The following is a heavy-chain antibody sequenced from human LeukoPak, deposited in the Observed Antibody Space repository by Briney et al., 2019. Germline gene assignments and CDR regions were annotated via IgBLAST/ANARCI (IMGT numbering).Heavy chain of an antibody. D-gene: IGHD3-10*02. J-gene: IGHJ5*01. CDR2: TYYTSKWHN. V-gene: IGHV6-1*01. CDR3: AREQLWSGPNRFDS. Sequence: SQTLSLTCGISGDSVSSKSGGWNWIRQSPSSGLEWLGRTYYTSKWHNEYAVSMKSRITINSDTSNNQLSLHLDSVTPEDTAVYYCAREQLWSGPNRFDSWGQGTLVTVSS. CDR1: GDSVSSKSGG.